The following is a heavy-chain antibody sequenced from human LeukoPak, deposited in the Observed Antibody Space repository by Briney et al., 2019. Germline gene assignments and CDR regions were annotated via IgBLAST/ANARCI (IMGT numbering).Heavy chain of an antibody. CDR1: GFTFSSYG. CDR3: ARDRALYYSSSWSQDVPY. V-gene: IGHV3-30*02. CDR2: IRYDGSNK. J-gene: IGHJ4*02. D-gene: IGHD6-13*01. Sequence: GGSLRLSCAASGFTFSSYGMHWVRQAPGKGLEWVAFIRYDGSNKYYADSVKGRFTISRDNSKNTLYLQMNSLRAEDTAVYYCARDRALYYSSSWSQDVPYWGQGTLVTVSS.